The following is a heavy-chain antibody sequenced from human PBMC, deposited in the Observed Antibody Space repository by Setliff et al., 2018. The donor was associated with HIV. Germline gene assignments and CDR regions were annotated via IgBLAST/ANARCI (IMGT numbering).Heavy chain of an antibody. D-gene: IGHD3-3*01. J-gene: IGHJ4*02. CDR1: GFTFSSYA. Sequence: GGSLRLSCAASGFTFSSYAMSWVRQAPGKGLVWVSRINSDGSSTTYADSVKGRFTISRDNAKNSLYLQMNSLTAEDTAVYYCARDVSWRVRTYIDYWGQGALVTVS. CDR3: ARDVSWRVRTYIDY. V-gene: IGHV3-74*01. CDR2: INSDGSST.